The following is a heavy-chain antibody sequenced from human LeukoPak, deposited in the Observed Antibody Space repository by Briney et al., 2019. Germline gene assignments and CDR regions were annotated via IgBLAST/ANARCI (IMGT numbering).Heavy chain of an antibody. D-gene: IGHD6-6*01. CDR2: IWYDESNK. V-gene: IGHV3-33*01. CDR3: AREQGSSSYYYYYGMDV. Sequence: GGSLRLSCAASGFTFSSYGVHWVRQAPGKGPEWVAVIWYDESNKYYADSVKGRFTISRDNSKNTLYLQMNSLRAEDTAVYYCAREQGSSSYYYYYGMDVWGQGTTVTVSS. CDR1: GFTFSSYG. J-gene: IGHJ6*02.